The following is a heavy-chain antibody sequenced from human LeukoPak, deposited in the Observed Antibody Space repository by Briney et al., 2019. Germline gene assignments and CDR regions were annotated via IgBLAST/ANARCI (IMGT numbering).Heavy chain of an antibody. J-gene: IGHJ4*02. CDR3: ARILTGTTKEYYFDY. D-gene: IGHD1-7*01. V-gene: IGHV1-2*02. CDR1: GYTFTGYY. Sequence: ASVKVSCKASGYTFTGYYMHWVRQAPGQRLEWMGWINPNSGGTNYAQKFQGRVTMTRDTSISTAYMELSRLRSDDTAVYYCARILTGTTKEYYFDYWGQGTLVTVSS. CDR2: INPNSGGT.